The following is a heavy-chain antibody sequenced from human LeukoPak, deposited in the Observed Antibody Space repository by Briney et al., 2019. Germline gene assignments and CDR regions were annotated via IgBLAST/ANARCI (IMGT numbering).Heavy chain of an antibody. CDR2: IYYSGST. J-gene: IGHJ4*02. D-gene: IGHD4-11*01. V-gene: IGHV4-30-4*01. CDR1: VGSISSGDYY. Sequence: SQTLSLTCTISVGSISSGDYYWSWIRQPPGKGLEWIGYIYYSGSTYYNPSLKSRVTISVDTSKNQFSLKLSSVTAADTAVYYCAREVSVTPYYFDYWGQGTLVTVSS. CDR3: AREVSVTPYYFDY.